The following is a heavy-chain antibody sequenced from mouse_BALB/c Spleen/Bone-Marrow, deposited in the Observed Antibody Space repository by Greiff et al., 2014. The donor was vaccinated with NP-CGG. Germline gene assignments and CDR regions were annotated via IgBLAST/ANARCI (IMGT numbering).Heavy chain of an antibody. Sequence: VQLKESGAELVKPGASVKLSCTASGFNIKDTYMHWVKQRPEQGLEWIGRIDPANGNTKYDPKFQGKATITADTSSNTAYLQLSRLTSGDTAVYYCASYRYAWYFDVWGAGTTVTVSS. J-gene: IGHJ1*01. D-gene: IGHD2-14*01. CDR2: IDPANGNT. CDR3: ASYRYAWYFDV. CDR1: GFNIKDTY. V-gene: IGHV14-3*02.